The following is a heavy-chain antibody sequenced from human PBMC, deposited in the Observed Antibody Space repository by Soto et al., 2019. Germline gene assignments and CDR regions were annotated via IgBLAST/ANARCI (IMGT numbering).Heavy chain of an antibody. V-gene: IGHV1-18*01. CDR2: ITADNGDT. CDR3: ARRTLGSAIGVGDY. CDR1: GYTFNMYG. Sequence: ASVKVSCKTSGYTFNMYGISWVRQAPGQGLEWLGWITADNGDTKYTQKVQDRVTMTMDTSTTTAYMELRSLTSDDTAVYYCARRTLGSAIGVGDYWGQGTLVTVSS. J-gene: IGHJ4*02. D-gene: IGHD7-27*01.